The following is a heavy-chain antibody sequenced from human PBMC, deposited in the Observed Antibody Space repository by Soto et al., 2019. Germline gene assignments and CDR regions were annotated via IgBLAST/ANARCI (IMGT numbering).Heavy chain of an antibody. CDR1: GFTFSSYA. Sequence: PGGSLRLSCAASGFTFSSYAMSWVRQAPGKGLEWDSAISGSGGSTYYADSVKGRFTISRDNSKNTLYLQMNSLRAEDTAVYYCAKDESGYDFFGRPDYWGQGTLVTVSS. V-gene: IGHV3-23*01. J-gene: IGHJ4*02. CDR2: ISGSGGST. D-gene: IGHD5-12*01. CDR3: AKDESGYDFFGRPDY.